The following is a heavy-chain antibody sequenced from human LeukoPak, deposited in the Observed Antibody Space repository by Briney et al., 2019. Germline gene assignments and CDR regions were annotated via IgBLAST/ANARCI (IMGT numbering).Heavy chain of an antibody. CDR3: ARGGGYCGGDCYGIDY. D-gene: IGHD2-21*01. CDR1: GFTFSPYN. CDR2: ISSRSTYI. V-gene: IGHV3-21*01. J-gene: IGHJ4*02. Sequence: GGSLRLSCAASGFTFSPYNMNWVRQAPGKGLEWVSAISSRSTYIYYADSVKGRFTISRDNAKNSLYLLMNSLGAEDTAVYYCARGGGYCGGDCYGIDYWGQGTLVTVSS.